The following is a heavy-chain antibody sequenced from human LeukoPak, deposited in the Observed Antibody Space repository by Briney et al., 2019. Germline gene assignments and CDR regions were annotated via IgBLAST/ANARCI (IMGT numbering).Heavy chain of an antibody. J-gene: IGHJ5*02. D-gene: IGHD6-19*01. Sequence: ASVKVSCKASGYTFTGYYMHWVRQAPGQGLEWMGWINPNSGGTNYAQKFQGRVTMTRDTSISTAYMELSRLRSDDTAVYYCARALGGSGWYSSWFDPWGQGTLVTVSS. V-gene: IGHV1-2*02. CDR1: GYTFTGYY. CDR2: INPNSGGT. CDR3: ARALGGSGWYSSWFDP.